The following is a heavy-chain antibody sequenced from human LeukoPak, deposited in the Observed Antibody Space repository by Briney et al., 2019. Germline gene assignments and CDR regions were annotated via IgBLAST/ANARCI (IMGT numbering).Heavy chain of an antibody. J-gene: IGHJ4*02. V-gene: IGHV5-51*01. CDR2: IFPGDSDT. Sequence: GESLKISCKASGYSFASYWIGWARQMPGKGLEWMGIIFPGDSDTRYSPSFQGQVTISADKSIGTAYLQWSSLKASDTAMYYCARTGEIATTLTDWGQGTLVTVSS. CDR3: ARTGEIATTLTD. CDR1: GYSFASYW. D-gene: IGHD5-24*01.